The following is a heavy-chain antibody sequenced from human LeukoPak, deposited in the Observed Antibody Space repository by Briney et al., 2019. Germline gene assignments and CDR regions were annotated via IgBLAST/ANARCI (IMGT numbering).Heavy chain of an antibody. V-gene: IGHV3-7*01. CDR2: IKQDGSEK. CDR1: GFTFSSYW. D-gene: IGHD3-3*01. Sequence: GGSLRLSCAASGFTFSSYWMSWVRQAPGKGLEWVANIKQDGSEKYYVDSVKGRFIISRDSAKNSLYLQMNSLRAEDTAVYYCARDYDFWSGYQYYFDYWGQGTLVTVSS. CDR3: ARDYDFWSGYQYYFDY. J-gene: IGHJ4*02.